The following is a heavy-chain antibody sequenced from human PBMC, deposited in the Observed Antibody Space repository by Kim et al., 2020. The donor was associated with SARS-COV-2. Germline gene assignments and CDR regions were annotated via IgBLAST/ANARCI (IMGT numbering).Heavy chain of an antibody. D-gene: IGHD2-2*01. J-gene: IGHJ3*02. CDR1: GDSVSSNSAA. Sequence: SQTLSLTCVISGDSVSSNSAAWNWIRQAPSRGLEWLGRTYYRSKWYNDYAGSVKSRITINADTSKNQFSLQLNSVSPEDTAVYYCARDTTGQKAYDIWGQGTMVTVSS. V-gene: IGHV6-1*01. CDR2: TYYRSKWYN. CDR3: ARDTTGQKAYDI.